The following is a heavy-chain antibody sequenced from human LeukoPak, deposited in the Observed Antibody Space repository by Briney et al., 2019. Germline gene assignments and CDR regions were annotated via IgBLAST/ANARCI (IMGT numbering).Heavy chain of an antibody. CDR1: GGSFSGYY. J-gene: IGHJ6*03. Sequence: SETLSLACAVYGGSFSGYYWSWIRQPPGKGLEWIGEINHSGSTNYNPSLKSRVTISVDTSKNQFSLKLSSVTAADTAVYYCARSISYYYYYYMDVWGKGTTVTVSS. CDR2: INHSGST. CDR3: ARSISYYYYYYMDV. V-gene: IGHV4-34*01.